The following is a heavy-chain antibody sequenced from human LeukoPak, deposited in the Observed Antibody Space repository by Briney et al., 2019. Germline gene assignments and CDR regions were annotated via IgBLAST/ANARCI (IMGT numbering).Heavy chain of an antibody. J-gene: IGHJ3*02. Sequence: GGSLRPSCTASGFSFSGHWMHWARQLPGKGLVWVSRISPTGSTTSYADSVKGRFTISRDNSKNTLYLQMNSLRAEDTAVYYCAREGSFDSSGYNDALDIWGQGTMVTVSA. CDR2: ISPTGSTT. D-gene: IGHD3-22*01. CDR1: GFSFSGHW. CDR3: AREGSFDSSGYNDALDI. V-gene: IGHV3-74*01.